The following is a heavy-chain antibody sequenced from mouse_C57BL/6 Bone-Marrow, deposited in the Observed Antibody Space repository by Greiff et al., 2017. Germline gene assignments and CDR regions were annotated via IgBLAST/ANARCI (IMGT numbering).Heavy chain of an antibody. D-gene: IGHD1-3*01. CDR3: ARLEYKDAMDY. CDR2: IYPGDGDT. V-gene: IGHV1-82*01. J-gene: IGHJ4*01. CDR1: GYAFSSSW. Sequence: QVQLQQSGPELVKPGASVKISCKASGYAFSSSWMNWVKQRPGKGLEWIGRIYPGDGDTNYNGKFKGKATLTADKSSSTAYMQLSSLTSEDSAVYCCARLEYKDAMDYWGQGTSVTVSS.